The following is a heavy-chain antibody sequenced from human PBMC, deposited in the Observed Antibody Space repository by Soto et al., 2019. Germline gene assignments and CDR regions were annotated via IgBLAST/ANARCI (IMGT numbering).Heavy chain of an antibody. Sequence: SETLSLTCTVSGGSIRNGDYSWGWIRQPPGKGLECIGYVYYSGTTYSHPSLNSRVSISVDTSENQFSLRLTSVTAADTAVYYCVTVNLVGAAYYFDYWGPGTLVTVSS. CDR2: VYYSGTT. CDR1: GGSIRNGDYS. D-gene: IGHD1-26*01. CDR3: VTVNLVGAAYYFDY. J-gene: IGHJ4*02. V-gene: IGHV4-30-4*01.